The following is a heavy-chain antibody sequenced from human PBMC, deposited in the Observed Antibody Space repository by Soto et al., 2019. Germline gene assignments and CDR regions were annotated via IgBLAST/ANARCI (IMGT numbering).Heavy chain of an antibody. Sequence: QVQLVQSGTEVKKPGASVKVSCKTSGYTFTGYYIHWVRQAPGQGLDWMGWINPSSGASKNAQKVQGRVSMASDTSISTAYLEVSRLKSDDPAVYYCAREGGSAYGMDVWGQGTTVIVSS. V-gene: IGHV1-2*02. CDR3: AREGGSAYGMDV. D-gene: IGHD1-26*01. CDR2: INPSSGAS. J-gene: IGHJ6*02. CDR1: GYTFTGYY.